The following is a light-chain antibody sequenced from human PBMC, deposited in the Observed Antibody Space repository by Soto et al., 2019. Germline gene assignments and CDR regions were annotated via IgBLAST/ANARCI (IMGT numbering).Light chain of an antibody. Sequence: QSALTQPASVSGSPGQSITISCTGTSSDVGTYDLVSWYQQHPGKAPKLMIYAGSKRPSGVSDRFSGSKSGNTASLTISGLQAEDEADYYCCSYASRRDDTYVFGAGTKLTVL. J-gene: IGLJ1*01. CDR1: SSDVGTYDL. CDR3: CSYASRRDDTYV. CDR2: AGS. V-gene: IGLV2-23*01.